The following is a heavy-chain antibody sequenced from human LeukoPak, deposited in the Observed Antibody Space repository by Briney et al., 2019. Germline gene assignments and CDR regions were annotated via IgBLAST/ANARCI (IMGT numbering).Heavy chain of an antibody. J-gene: IGHJ6*03. CDR1: GYSFTDHF. Sequence: GASVKVSCKASGYSFTDHFMHWVRQAPGQGLEWMGWINPNSGAKKNAQRFQGTVTMTRDTSITTAYMELSRLRSDDTAVYYCASIAAPHYYYYYMDVWGKGTTVTVSS. V-gene: IGHV1-2*02. CDR3: ASIAAPHYYYYYMDV. D-gene: IGHD6-13*01. CDR2: INPNSGAK.